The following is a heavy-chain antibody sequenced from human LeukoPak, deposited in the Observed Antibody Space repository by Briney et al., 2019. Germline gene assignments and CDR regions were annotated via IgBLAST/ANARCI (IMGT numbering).Heavy chain of an antibody. Sequence: PSETLSLTCTVSGYSISSGYYWGWIRQPPGKGLEWIGSIYHSGSTYYNPSLKSRVTISVDTSKNQFSLKLSSVTAADTAVYYCARSKLPFDPWGQGTLVTVSS. D-gene: IGHD5-24*01. J-gene: IGHJ5*02. V-gene: IGHV4-38-2*02. CDR2: IYHSGST. CDR3: ARSKLPFDP. CDR1: GYSISSGYY.